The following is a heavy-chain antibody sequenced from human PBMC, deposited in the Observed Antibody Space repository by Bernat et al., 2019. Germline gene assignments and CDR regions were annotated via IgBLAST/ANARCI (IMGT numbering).Heavy chain of an antibody. Sequence: QVQLVQSGAEVKKPGASVKVSCKASGYTFTGYYMHWVRQAPGQGLEWMGWINPNSGGTNYAQKFQGGVTMTRDTSISTAYMELSRLRSDDTAVYYCARDSCPFCRYKCYYGMDVWGQGTTVTVSS. CDR3: ARDSCPFCRYKCYYGMDV. CDR1: GYTFTGYY. CDR2: INPNSGGT. V-gene: IGHV1-2*02. D-gene: IGHD1-1*01. J-gene: IGHJ6*02.